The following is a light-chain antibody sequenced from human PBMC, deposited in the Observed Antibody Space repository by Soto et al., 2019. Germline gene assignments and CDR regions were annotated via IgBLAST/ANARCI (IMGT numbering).Light chain of an antibody. V-gene: IGKV3-20*01. J-gene: IGKJ3*01. Sequence: EIVLTQSPGTLSLSPGERATLSCRASQSVSSSYLAWYQQKPGQPPRLLIYAASTRATGVPDRFSGTGSGTDFALTISRLETDDSAVYYCQQYGGSPFTFGPGTKVDIK. CDR1: QSVSSSY. CDR3: QQYGGSPFT. CDR2: AAS.